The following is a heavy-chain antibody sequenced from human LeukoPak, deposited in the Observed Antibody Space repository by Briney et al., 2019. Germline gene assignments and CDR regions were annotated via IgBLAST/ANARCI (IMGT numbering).Heavy chain of an antibody. CDR3: ARDIGYGGLQR. Sequence: PSETLSLTCTVSGGSISSSSYYWGWIRQPPGKGLEWIGRIYTSGNTNYNPSLKSRVTMSVDTSKNQFSLKLSSVTAADTAVYYCARDIGYGGLQRWGQGTLVTVSS. J-gene: IGHJ1*01. D-gene: IGHD4-23*01. CDR1: GGSISSSSYY. V-gene: IGHV4-39*07. CDR2: IYTSGNT.